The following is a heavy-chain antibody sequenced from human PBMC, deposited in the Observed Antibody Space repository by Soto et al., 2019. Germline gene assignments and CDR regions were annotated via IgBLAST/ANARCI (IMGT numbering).Heavy chain of an antibody. Sequence: GESLKISCKGSGYSFSSYWIGWVRQMPGKGLEWMGVIYPRDSDITYSPPFQGQVTISADRSISTAYLQWSSLKASDTAMYYCARVREGFGGYYYMDVWGKGTTVTVSS. V-gene: IGHV5-51*01. J-gene: IGHJ6*03. D-gene: IGHD3-10*01. CDR1: GYSFSSYW. CDR2: IYPRDSDI. CDR3: ARVREGFGGYYYMDV.